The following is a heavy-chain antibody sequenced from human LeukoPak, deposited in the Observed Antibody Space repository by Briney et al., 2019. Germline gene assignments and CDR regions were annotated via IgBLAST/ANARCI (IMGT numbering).Heavy chain of an antibody. V-gene: IGHV3-23*01. J-gene: IGHJ4*02. CDR2: ISARDGRT. D-gene: IGHD1-1*01. Sequence: PGGSLRLSCPASGFIFSDHAMNWVRQAPGKGLEWVSIISARDGRTYHADSVKGRFTISRDNSKNTLYLQMNSLRVEDTAVYYCAKDRNDWKQGIDSWGQGTQVTVSS. CDR1: GFIFSDHA. CDR3: AKDRNDWKQGIDS.